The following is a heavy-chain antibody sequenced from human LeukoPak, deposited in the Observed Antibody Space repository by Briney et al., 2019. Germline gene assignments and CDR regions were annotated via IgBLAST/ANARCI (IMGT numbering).Heavy chain of an antibody. J-gene: IGHJ4*02. Sequence: GGSLGLSCVASGFSFRNYAIHWVRQAPGKGLEYVSVINTDGRITYYADSVKGRFPISRDNSKNTVYLQMGSVRGEDMAVYYCTSDGGSFCDFDYWGEGALVTVSS. CDR2: INTDGRIT. V-gene: IGHV3-64*02. CDR1: GFSFRNYA. CDR3: TSDGGSFCDFDY. D-gene: IGHD1-26*01.